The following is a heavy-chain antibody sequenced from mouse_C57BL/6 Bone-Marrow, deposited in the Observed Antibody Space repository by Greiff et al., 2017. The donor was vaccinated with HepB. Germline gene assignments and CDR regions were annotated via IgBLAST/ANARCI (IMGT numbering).Heavy chain of an antibody. CDR3: ARVYGNYGYFDV. D-gene: IGHD2-1*01. CDR2: ISYDGSN. J-gene: IGHJ1*03. V-gene: IGHV3-6*01. Sequence: VQLQESGPGLVKPSQSLSLTCSVTGYSITSGYYWHWIRQFPGNKLEWMGYISYDGSNNYNPSLKNRISITRDTSKNQFFLKLNSVTTEDTATYYCARVYGNYGYFDVWGTGTTVTVSS. CDR1: GYSITSGYY.